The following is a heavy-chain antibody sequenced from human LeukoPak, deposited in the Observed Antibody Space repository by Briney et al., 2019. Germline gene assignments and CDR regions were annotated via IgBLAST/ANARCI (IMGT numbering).Heavy chain of an antibody. CDR3: ATTGGYWAGIFDR. J-gene: IGHJ4*02. Sequence: GGSLRLSCAASGFTVTTNYMTWVRQAPGKGLEWVSGIHGDGRTYYADSVKGRFTISRDSSKNTLYLQMNSLRAEDTAVYYCATTGGYWAGIFDRWGQGTLVTVSS. V-gene: IGHV3-53*01. CDR2: IHGDGRT. D-gene: IGHD2-8*02. CDR1: GFTVTTNY.